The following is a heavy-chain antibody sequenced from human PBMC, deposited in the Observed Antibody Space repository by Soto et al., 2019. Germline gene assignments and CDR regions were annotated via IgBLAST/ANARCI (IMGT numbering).Heavy chain of an antibody. V-gene: IGHV3-66*01. J-gene: IGHJ4*02. CDR3: ARPLYCSDGGCYWLAY. CDR1: GLTVSSNS. CDR2: IYSGGTT. D-gene: IGHD2-15*01. Sequence: VQLVESGGGLVQPGGSLRLSCGASGLTVSSNSMSWVRQAPGKGLEWVSVIYSGGTTYYADSVKGRFTISRDNSKNTVYLQMNSLRVEDTAVYYCARPLYCSDGGCYWLAYWGQGTLVTVSS.